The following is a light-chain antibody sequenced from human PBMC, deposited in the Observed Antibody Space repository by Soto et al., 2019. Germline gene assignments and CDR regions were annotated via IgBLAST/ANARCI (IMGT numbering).Light chain of an antibody. V-gene: IGKV1-5*03. CDR1: QSVSTF. CDR2: KAS. Sequence: DIQMTQSPSALSASVGDRVTITCRASQSVSTFLAWYQQKPGKAPKLLIYKASSLESGVPSRFSGSGSGKEFTLTINSLQPGDFATYYCQQYYAYQRTFGQGTKVEIK. J-gene: IGKJ1*01. CDR3: QQYYAYQRT.